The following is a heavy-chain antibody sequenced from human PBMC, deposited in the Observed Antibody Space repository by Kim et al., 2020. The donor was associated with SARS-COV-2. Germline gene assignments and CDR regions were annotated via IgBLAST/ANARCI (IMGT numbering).Heavy chain of an antibody. D-gene: IGHD3-10*01. J-gene: IGHJ6*02. CDR3: IRGVSGSYLYYYYYGMDV. CDR2: MNPNSGNT. V-gene: IGHV1-8*01. Sequence: ASVKVSCKASGYTFTSYDINWVRQATGQGLEWMGWMNPNSGNTGYAQKFQGRVTMTRNTSISTAYMELSSLRSEDTAVYYCIRGVSGSYLYYYYYGMDVWGQGTTVTVSS. CDR1: GYTFTSYD.